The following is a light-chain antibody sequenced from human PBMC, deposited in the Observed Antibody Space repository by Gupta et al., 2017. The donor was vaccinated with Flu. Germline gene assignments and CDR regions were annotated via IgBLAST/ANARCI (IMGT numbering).Light chain of an antibody. CDR1: QSVSRY. J-gene: IGKJ4*01. Sequence: GERATLSCRASQSVSRYLAWYQQKPGQAPRLLIYDASNSATGIPARFSGSVSGTDFTLTISSLEPEDFAVYYCQQRSNWPLTFGGGTKVEIK. CDR3: QQRSNWPLT. V-gene: IGKV3-11*01. CDR2: DAS.